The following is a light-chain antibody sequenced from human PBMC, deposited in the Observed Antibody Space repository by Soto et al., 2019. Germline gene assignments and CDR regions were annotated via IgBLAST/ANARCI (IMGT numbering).Light chain of an antibody. V-gene: IGLV2-11*01. CDR3: CSYAGTFYV. CDR1: SSDFGGYNY. J-gene: IGLJ1*01. Sequence: QSALTQPRSVSGSPGQSVTISCTGTSSDFGGYNYVSWYPHHPGKAPKLMIYDVSERPSGVPDRFSGSKSGSTASLTISGLQVEDEADYYCCSYAGTFYVFGSGTKVNVL. CDR2: DVS.